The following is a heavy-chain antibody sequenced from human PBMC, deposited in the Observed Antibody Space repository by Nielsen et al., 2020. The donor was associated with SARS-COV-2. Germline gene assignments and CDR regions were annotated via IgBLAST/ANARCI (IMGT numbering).Heavy chain of an antibody. V-gene: IGHV1-46*01. D-gene: IGHD6-19*01. Sequence: ASVKVSCKASGYTFTSYHLHWVRQAPGQGLEWVGIITPSGGITSYAQNFQGRVTMTTDTSTSTVYLELSSLISEDTAVYYCARDRPGYSSGWRFGHDYWGQGTLVTVSS. J-gene: IGHJ4*02. CDR1: GYTFTSYH. CDR2: ITPSGGIT. CDR3: ARDRPGYSSGWRFGHDY.